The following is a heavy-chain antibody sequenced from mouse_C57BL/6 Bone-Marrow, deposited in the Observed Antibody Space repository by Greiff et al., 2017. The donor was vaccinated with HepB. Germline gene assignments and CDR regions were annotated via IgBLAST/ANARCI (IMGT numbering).Heavy chain of an antibody. CDR3: ARSIYYDYDVDY. D-gene: IGHD2-4*01. J-gene: IGHJ2*01. CDR2: IYPGSGST. Sequence: QVQLQQPGAELVKPGASVKMTCKASGYTFTSYWITWVKQRPGQGLEWIGDIYPGSGSTNYNEKFKSKATLTVDTSSSTAYMQLSSLTSEDSAVYYCARSIYYDYDVDYWGQGTNLTVSS. CDR1: GYTFTSYW. V-gene: IGHV1-55*01.